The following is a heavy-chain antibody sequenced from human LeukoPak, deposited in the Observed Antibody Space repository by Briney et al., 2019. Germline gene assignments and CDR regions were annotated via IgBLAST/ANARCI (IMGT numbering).Heavy chain of an antibody. J-gene: IGHJ4*02. CDR1: GFTFSSYW. CDR2: IKQDGSEK. Sequence: GGSLRLSCAASGFTFSSYWMSWVRQAPGKGLEWVANIKQDGSEKYYVDSVKGRFTISRDNAKNSLYLQMNSLRAEDTAVYYCARDYDILTGYYDCWGQGTLVTVSS. V-gene: IGHV3-7*01. D-gene: IGHD3-9*01. CDR3: ARDYDILTGYYDC.